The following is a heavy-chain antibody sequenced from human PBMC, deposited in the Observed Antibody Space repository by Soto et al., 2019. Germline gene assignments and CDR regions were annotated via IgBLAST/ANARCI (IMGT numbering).Heavy chain of an antibody. CDR1: GGSFSGYY. J-gene: IGHJ4*02. V-gene: IGHV4-34*01. CDR2: INHSGST. CDR3: ARRSSSTSCYDY. D-gene: IGHD2-2*01. Sequence: SETLSLTCTVYGGSFSGYYWSWIRQPPGKGLEWIGEINHSGSTNYNPSLKSRVTISVDTSKNQFSLKLSSVTAADTAVYYCARRSSSTSCYDYWGQGTLVTVSS.